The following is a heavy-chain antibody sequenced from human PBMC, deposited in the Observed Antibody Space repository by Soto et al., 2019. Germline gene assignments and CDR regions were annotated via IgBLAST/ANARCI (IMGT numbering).Heavy chain of an antibody. J-gene: IGHJ6*03. V-gene: IGHV1-3*01. CDR1: GYTFTSYA. Sequence: GASVKVSCKASGYTFTSYAMHWVRQAPGQRLEWMGWINAGNGNTKYSQKFQGRVTITRDTSASTAYMELSSLRSEDTAVYYCARDRDYRFYYYMDVWGKGTTVTVSS. CDR3: ARDRDYRFYYYMDV. CDR2: INAGNGNT. D-gene: IGHD4-17*01.